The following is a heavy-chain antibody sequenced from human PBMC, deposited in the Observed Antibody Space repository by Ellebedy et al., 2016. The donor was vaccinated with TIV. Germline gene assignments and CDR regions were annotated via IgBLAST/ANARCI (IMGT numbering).Heavy chain of an antibody. J-gene: IGHJ6*02. CDR1: GYTFTSYG. CDR2: ISAYNGNT. V-gene: IGHV1-18*01. Sequence: ASVKVSCXASGYTFTSYGISWVRQAPGQGLEWMGWISAYNGNTNYAQKLQGRVTMTTDTSTSTVYMELSSLRSEDTAVYYCARGHPDGRGREFYGMDVWGQGTTVTVSS. D-gene: IGHD3-16*01. CDR3: ARGHPDGRGREFYGMDV.